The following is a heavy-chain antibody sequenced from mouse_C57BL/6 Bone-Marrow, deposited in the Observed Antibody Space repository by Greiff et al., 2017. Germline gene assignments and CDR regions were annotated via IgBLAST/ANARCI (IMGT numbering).Heavy chain of an antibody. J-gene: IGHJ3*01. Sequence: QVQLQQPGAELVKPGASVKLSCKASGYTFTSYWMHWVKQRPGQGLEWIGMIHPNSGSTNYNEKFKSKATLTVDKSSSTAYMKLSSLTSEDSAVYYCARDYYSNYRFAYWGQGTLVTVSA. CDR3: ARDYYSNYRFAY. CDR2: IHPNSGST. CDR1: GYTFTSYW. V-gene: IGHV1-64*01. D-gene: IGHD2-5*01.